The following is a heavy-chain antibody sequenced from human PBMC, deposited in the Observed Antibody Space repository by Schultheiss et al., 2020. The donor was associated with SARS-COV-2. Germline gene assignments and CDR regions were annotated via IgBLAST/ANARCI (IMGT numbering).Heavy chain of an antibody. J-gene: IGHJ6*02. V-gene: IGHV3-7*03. CDR2: IKQGGRDE. CDR3: ARDYYYYGMDV. Sequence: GGSLRLSCTVSGMTFSSYWMSWVRQAPGKGLEWVVNIKQGGRDEKYVDSVKGRFTISRDVAKNSLFLQMNSLRVEDTAMYYCARDYYYYGMDVWGQGTTVTVSS. CDR1: GMTFSSYW.